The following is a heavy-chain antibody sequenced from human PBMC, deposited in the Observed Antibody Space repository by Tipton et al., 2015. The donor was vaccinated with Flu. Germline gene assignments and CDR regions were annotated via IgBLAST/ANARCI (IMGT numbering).Heavy chain of an antibody. Sequence: TLSLTCSVSGGSIGSGYFWGWIRQAPGQGLEWIGNVHRAGNPYYNPSLKSRLTISVDTSKNQFSLRLSSVTAADTAVYYCARHTGDSVRGVIDYWGQGTLVTASS. D-gene: IGHD3-10*02. CDR1: GGSIGSGYF. J-gene: IGHJ4*02. V-gene: IGHV4-38-2*01. CDR2: VHRAGNP. CDR3: ARHTGDSVRGVIDY.